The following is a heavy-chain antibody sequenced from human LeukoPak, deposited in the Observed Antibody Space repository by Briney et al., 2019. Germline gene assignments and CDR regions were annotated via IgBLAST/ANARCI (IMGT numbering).Heavy chain of an antibody. J-gene: IGHJ4*02. D-gene: IGHD3-10*01. V-gene: IGHV3-48*01. Sequence: PGGSLRLSCGASGFTFSSYSMNWVRQAPGKGLEWVSYISSSSSTIYYADSVKGRFTISRDNAKNSLYLQMNSLRAEDTAVYYCARLEHGSGSCLGYWGQGTLVTVSS. CDR3: ARLEHGSGSCLGY. CDR2: ISSSSSTI. CDR1: GFTFSSYS.